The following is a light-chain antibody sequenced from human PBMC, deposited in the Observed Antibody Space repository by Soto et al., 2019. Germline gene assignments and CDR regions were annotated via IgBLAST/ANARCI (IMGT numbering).Light chain of an antibody. CDR2: GNN. CDR3: QSYDSSLSGYV. V-gene: IGLV1-40*01. J-gene: IGLJ1*01. CDR1: SSNIGAGFD. Sequence: QSVLTQPPSVSGAPGQRVTISCTGSSSNIGAGFDVHWYQQLPGTAPKLLIYGNNNRPSGVPDRFSGSKSGTSAPLAITGLQAEDEADYYCQSYDSSLSGYVFGTGTKLPS.